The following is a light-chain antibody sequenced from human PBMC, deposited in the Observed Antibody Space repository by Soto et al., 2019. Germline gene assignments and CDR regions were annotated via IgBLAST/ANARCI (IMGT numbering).Light chain of an antibody. CDR2: KAS. CDR3: QQYNDNWT. Sequence: DIQMTQSPSTLSASVGDRVTITCRASQSISSWLAWYQQKPGKAPKLLIYKASTLQSGVPSRFSASGSGTEFTLGISSLQPDDSATYYCQQYNDNWTFGEGTKVEIK. J-gene: IGKJ1*01. V-gene: IGKV1-5*03. CDR1: QSISSW.